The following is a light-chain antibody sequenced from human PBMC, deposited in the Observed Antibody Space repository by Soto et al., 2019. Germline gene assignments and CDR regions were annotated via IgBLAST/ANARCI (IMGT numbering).Light chain of an antibody. CDR2: WAS. CDR3: QQYYTTPLT. J-gene: IGKJ4*01. V-gene: IGKV4-1*01. Sequence: DIVMTQSPDSLAVSLGERATINCKSSQSVLYSSSNNNYLAWFQQRPGQPPKLLIYWASTRESGVPDRFSGSGSVTDVTLTISSLQAEDVAVYYCQQYYTTPLTFGGGTKVEIK. CDR1: QSVLYSSSNNNY.